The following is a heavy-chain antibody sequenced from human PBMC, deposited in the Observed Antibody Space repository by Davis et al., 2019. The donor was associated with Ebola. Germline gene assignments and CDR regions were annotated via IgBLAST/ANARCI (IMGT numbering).Heavy chain of an antibody. V-gene: IGHV3-21*01. J-gene: IGHJ4*02. CDR3: SRGATDFDF. D-gene: IGHD1-26*01. CDR1: GFTFSNYN. CDR2: ISTTSSSI. Sequence: PGGSLRLSCAASGFTFSNYNMNWVRRAPGKGLEWVSSISTTSSSIYYADSVKGRFTVSRANAKNSLYLQLNSLRAEDTAVYFCSRGATDFDFWGQGTLVTVSS.